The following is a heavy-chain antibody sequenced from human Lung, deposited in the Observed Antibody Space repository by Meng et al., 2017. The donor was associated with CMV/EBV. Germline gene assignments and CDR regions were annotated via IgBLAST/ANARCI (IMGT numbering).Heavy chain of an antibody. CDR3: AKDGSAYFDFRSGYSTPPDY. CDR1: GFSFSSYG. J-gene: IGHJ4*02. Sequence: GESLKISCAASGFSFSSYGMQWVRQAPGKGLEWVTFIRYDGNKKYYVDSVKGRFTISRDNSKNMLYLQMNSLRAEDTAVYYCAKDGSAYFDFRSGYSTPPDYWGQGTLVTVSS. D-gene: IGHD3-3*01. V-gene: IGHV3-30*02. CDR2: IRYDGNKK.